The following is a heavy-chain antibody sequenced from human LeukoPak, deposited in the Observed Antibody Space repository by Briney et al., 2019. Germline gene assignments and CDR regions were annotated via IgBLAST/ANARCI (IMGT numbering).Heavy chain of an antibody. D-gene: IGHD5-24*01. V-gene: IGHV4-59*01. CDR2: IYYSGST. CDR3: ARHEGWLQSDYYYGMDV. CDR1: GGSISSYY. J-gene: IGHJ6*02. Sequence: SETLSLTCTVSGGSISSYYWSWVRQPAGKGLEWIGYIYYSGSTNYNPSLRSRVTISVDTSKNQFSLKLSSVTAADTAVYYCARHEGWLQSDYYYGMDVWGQGTTVTVSS.